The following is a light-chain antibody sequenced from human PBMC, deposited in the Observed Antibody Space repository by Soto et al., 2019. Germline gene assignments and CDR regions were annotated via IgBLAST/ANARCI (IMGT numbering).Light chain of an antibody. CDR3: CSYAGSYTL. Sequence: QSVLTQPRSVSGSPGQSVTISCTGTSSDVGGYNYVSWYQQHPGKAPKLMIYDVSKRPSGVPDRFSGSKSGNTASLTISGLQAEHEADYYCCSYAGSYTLFGTGTKVTVL. CDR1: SSDVGGYNY. J-gene: IGLJ1*01. CDR2: DVS. V-gene: IGLV2-11*01.